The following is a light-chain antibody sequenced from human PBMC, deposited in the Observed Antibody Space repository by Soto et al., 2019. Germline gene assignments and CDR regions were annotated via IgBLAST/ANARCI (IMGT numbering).Light chain of an antibody. CDR2: LNSDGSH. CDR1: SGHSSYA. J-gene: IGLJ3*02. V-gene: IGLV4-69*01. CDR3: QTWGTGIHV. Sequence: QLVLTQSPSASASLRASVKLTCTLSSGHSSYAIAWHQQQPEKGPRYLMKLNSDGSHSKGDGIPDRFSGSSSGAERYLTISSLQSEDEADYYCQTWGTGIHVFGGGTKLTVL.